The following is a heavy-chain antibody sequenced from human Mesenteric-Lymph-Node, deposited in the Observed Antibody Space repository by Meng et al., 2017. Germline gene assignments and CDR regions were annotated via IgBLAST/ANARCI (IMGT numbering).Heavy chain of an antibody. V-gene: IGHV3-74*01. D-gene: IGHD4-17*01. CDR3: AGTTMTPDSDY. Sequence: QLVESGGGLVQPGGSRVLSCAASGFTFSRFWMHWVRQTPGKGLVWVSRITNDGSSISYADSVKGRFTISRDNAKNTLYLQMNSLGAEDTAVYYCAGTTMTPDSDYWGQGTLVTVSS. CDR2: ITNDGSSI. J-gene: IGHJ4*02. CDR1: GFTFSRFW.